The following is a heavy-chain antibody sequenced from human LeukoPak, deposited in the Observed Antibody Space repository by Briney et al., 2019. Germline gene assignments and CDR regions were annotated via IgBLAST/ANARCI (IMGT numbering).Heavy chain of an antibody. D-gene: IGHD3-3*01. CDR1: GFTFSSYA. CDR3: AKDRLHVLRFLEWPSLMLTPFDY. Sequence: PGGSLRLSCAASGFTFSSYAMSWVRQAPGKGLEWVSAISGSGGSTYYADSVKGRFTISRDNSKNTLYLQMNGLRAEDTAVYYCAKDRLHVLRFLEWPSLMLTPFDYWGQGTLVTVSS. CDR2: ISGSGGST. J-gene: IGHJ4*02. V-gene: IGHV3-23*01.